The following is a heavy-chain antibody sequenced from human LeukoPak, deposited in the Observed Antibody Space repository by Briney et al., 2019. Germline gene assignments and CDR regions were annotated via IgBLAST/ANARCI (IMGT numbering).Heavy chain of an antibody. CDR1: GGSFSGYY. Sequence: SETLSLTCAVYGGSFSGYYWSWIRQPPGKWLEWIGEINHSGSTNYNPSLKSRVTISVDTSKNQFSLKLSSVTAADTAVYYCARLQSARWLLLRAGFDYWGQGTLVTVSS. V-gene: IGHV4-34*01. J-gene: IGHJ4*02. CDR3: ARLQSARWLLLRAGFDY. D-gene: IGHD3-22*01. CDR2: INHSGST.